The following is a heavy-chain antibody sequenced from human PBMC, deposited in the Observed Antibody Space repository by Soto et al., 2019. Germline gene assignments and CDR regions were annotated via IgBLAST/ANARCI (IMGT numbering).Heavy chain of an antibody. V-gene: IGHV4-59*01. CDR3: ARSYGMDV. CDR1: GGSISSYY. CDR2: IYYSGST. J-gene: IGHJ6*02. Sequence: SETLSLTCTVSGGSISSYYWSWIRQPPGKGLEWIGYIYYSGSTNYNPSLKSRVTISVDTSKNQFSLKLSSVTAADTAVYYCARSYGMDVWGQGTTVTVSS.